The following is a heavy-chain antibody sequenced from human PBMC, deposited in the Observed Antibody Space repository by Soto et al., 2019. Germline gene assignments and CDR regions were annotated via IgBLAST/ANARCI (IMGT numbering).Heavy chain of an antibody. CDR1: GFSLGTSGVG. V-gene: IGHV2-5*02. CDR3: AHRRLIAAAGTGALDI. Sequence: QITLKESGPTLVKPTQTLTLTRTFSGFSLGTSGVGVACIRQPPGKALEWIALIYWDDDRRYSPSLKSRLTITKVTTNNQVVLTMTNLDPVETATYCYAHRRLIAAAGTGALDIRGQGTMVTVSS. D-gene: IGHD6-13*01. J-gene: IGHJ3*02. CDR2: IYWDDDR.